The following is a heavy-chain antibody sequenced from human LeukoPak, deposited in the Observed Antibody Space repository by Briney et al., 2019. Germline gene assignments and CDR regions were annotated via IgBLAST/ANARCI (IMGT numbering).Heavy chain of an antibody. CDR3: ARVKAGGHSYGFDY. D-gene: IGHD5-18*01. CDR1: GFTFSDHY. V-gene: IGHV3-72*01. CDR2: TRNKANSYTT. Sequence: GGSLRLSCAASGFTFSDHYMDWVRQAPGKGLEWVGRTRNKANSYTTEYAASVKGRFIISRDDSRNSLYLQMNSLKTEDSAVYYCARVKAGGHSYGFDYWGQGILVTVSS. J-gene: IGHJ4*02.